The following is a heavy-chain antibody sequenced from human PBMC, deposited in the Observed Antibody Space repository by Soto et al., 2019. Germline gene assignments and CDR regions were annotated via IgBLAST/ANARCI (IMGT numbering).Heavy chain of an antibody. D-gene: IGHD4-17*01. CDR1: GGSISSGGYS. CDR3: ARAGDYFSNRFDP. Sequence: SETLSLTCAVSGGSISSGGYSWSWIRQPPGKGLEWVGYIYHSGSTYYNPSLKSRVTISVDRSKNQFSMKLSTVTAADTAVYYCARAGDYFSNRFDPWGQGTLVTVSS. V-gene: IGHV4-30-2*01. CDR2: IYHSGST. J-gene: IGHJ5*02.